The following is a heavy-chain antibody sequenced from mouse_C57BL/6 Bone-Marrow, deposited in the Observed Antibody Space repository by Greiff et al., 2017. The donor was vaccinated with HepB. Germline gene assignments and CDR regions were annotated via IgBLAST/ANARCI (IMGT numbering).Heavy chain of an antibody. J-gene: IGHJ4*01. V-gene: IGHV1-64*01. CDR1: GYTFTSYW. D-gene: IGHD1-1*01. CDR2: IHPNSGST. Sequence: QVQLQQPGAELVKPGASVKLSCKASGYTFTSYWMHWVKQRPGQGLEWIGMIHPNSGSTNYNEKFKSKATLTVDKSSSTAYMQLSSLTSEDSAVYYCVRFYYGSSSLYYAMDYWGQGTSVTVSS. CDR3: VRFYYGSSSLYYAMDY.